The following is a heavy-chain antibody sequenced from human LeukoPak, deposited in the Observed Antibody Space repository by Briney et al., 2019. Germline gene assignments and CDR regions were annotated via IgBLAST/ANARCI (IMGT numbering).Heavy chain of an antibody. Sequence: GGSLRLSCAASGFTFSSYAMSWVRQAPGKGLEWVSVISGSGGSTYSADSVEGRFTISRDNSKNTLYLQMNSLRAEDTAVYFCAKSQDGGRLFHFDYWGQGTLVTVSS. J-gene: IGHJ4*02. CDR2: ISGSGGST. CDR3: AKSQDGGRLFHFDY. CDR1: GFTFSSYA. V-gene: IGHV3-23*01. D-gene: IGHD1-26*01.